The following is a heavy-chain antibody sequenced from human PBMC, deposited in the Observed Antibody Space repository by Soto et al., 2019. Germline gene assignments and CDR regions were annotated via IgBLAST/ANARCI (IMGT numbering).Heavy chain of an antibody. CDR1: GFTFSSYA. V-gene: IGHV3-30-3*01. J-gene: IGHJ3*02. D-gene: IGHD3-9*01. Sequence: QVQLVESGGGVVQPGRSLRLSCAASGFTFSSYAMHWVRQAPGKGLEWVAVISYDGSNKYYADSVKGRFTISRDNSKSTLYMLMNSLRAEDKAVYYCSRDRKGSWIRYFDGIWGCAFDIWGQGTMVTVSS. CDR2: ISYDGSNK. CDR3: SRDRKGSWIRYFDGIWGCAFDI.